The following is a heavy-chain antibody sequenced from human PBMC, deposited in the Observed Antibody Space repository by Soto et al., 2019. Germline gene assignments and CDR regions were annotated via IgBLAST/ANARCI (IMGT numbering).Heavy chain of an antibody. D-gene: IGHD2-2*01. Sequence: SETLSLTCTVSGGSISSGGYYWSWIRQHPGKGLEWIGYIYYSGSTYYNPSLKSRVTISVDTSKNQFSLKLSSVTAADTAVYYCARHELLVPAAAFDDWGQGTLVTVSS. CDR2: IYYSGST. CDR3: ARHELLVPAAAFDD. J-gene: IGHJ4*02. CDR1: GGSISSGGYY. V-gene: IGHV4-31*03.